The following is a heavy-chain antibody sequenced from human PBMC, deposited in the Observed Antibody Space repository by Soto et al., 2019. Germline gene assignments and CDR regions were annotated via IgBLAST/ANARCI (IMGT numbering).Heavy chain of an antibody. V-gene: IGHV3-30-3*01. J-gene: IGHJ4*02. CDR3: VYSSGPLADY. D-gene: IGHD6-19*01. CDR2: ISYDGSNK. Sequence: GGSLKLSCAASGFTFSSYSMHWVRQAPGKGLEWVAVISYDGSNKYYADSVEGRFTISRDNSKNTLYLQMNSLRAEDTAVYYCVYSSGPLADYWGQGTLVTVSS. CDR1: GFTFSSYS.